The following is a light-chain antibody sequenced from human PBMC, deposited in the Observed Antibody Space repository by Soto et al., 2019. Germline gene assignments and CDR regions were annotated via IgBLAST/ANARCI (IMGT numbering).Light chain of an antibody. CDR3: HQYVSSPLT. J-gene: IGKJ2*01. CDR2: DAS. CDR1: QSVNSNL. Sequence: EIVLTQSPGTLSLSPGEGATVSCRASQSVNSNLLAWFQQKPGQAPRLLIHDASGRATGIPDRFSGSGSGTAFTLSISRLEPEDFAVYYCHQYVSSPLTFGQGTKLEIK. V-gene: IGKV3-20*01.